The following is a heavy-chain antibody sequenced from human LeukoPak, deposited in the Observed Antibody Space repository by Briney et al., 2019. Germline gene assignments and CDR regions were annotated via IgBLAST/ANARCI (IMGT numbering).Heavy chain of an antibody. D-gene: IGHD3-10*01. Sequence: PGGSLRLSCAASGFTFSSYSMNWVRQAPGKGLEWVSSISSSSSYIYYADSVKGRFTISRDNAKNSLYLQMNSLRAEDTAVYYCAKSRPLRGGGDYWGQGTLVTVSS. V-gene: IGHV3-21*04. CDR3: AKSRPLRGGGDY. J-gene: IGHJ4*02. CDR1: GFTFSSYS. CDR2: ISSSSSYI.